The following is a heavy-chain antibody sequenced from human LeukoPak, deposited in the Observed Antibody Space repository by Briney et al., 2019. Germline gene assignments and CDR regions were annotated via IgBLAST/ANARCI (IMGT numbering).Heavy chain of an antibody. CDR2: ISGSGGST. CDR1: GFTFSSYG. V-gene: IGHV3-NL1*01. D-gene: IGHD3-3*01. J-gene: IGHJ6*02. Sequence: GGSLRLSCAASGFTFSSYGMHWVRQAPGKGLEWVSAISGSGGSTYYADSVKGRFTISRDNSKNTLYLQMNSLRAEDTAVYYCARDLRFLEWLPQDYYYYGMDVWGQGTTVTVSS. CDR3: ARDLRFLEWLPQDYYYYGMDV.